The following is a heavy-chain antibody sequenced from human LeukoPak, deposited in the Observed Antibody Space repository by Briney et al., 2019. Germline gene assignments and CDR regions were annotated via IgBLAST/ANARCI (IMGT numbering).Heavy chain of an antibody. Sequence: PSETLSLTCSVSGGSISSYYWSWIRQPAGKGLEWIGRIYNTGSTNYNPSLKSRVTMSVDTSKNQFSLKLNSVTAADTAVYYCARDSLHYYSYYMDVWGKGTTDTVSS. CDR1: GGSISSYY. CDR2: IYNTGST. CDR3: ARDSLHYYSYYMDV. V-gene: IGHV4-4*07. J-gene: IGHJ6*03.